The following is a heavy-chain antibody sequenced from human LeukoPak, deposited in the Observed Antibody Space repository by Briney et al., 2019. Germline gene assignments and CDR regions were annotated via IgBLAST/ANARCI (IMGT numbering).Heavy chain of an antibody. V-gene: IGHV4-34*01. CDR3: ARHPYLGY. Sequence: TSETLSLTCAVYGGSFSGYYWSWIRQPPGKGLEWIGEINHSGSTNYNPSLKSRVTISVDTSKNQFSLKLSSVTAADTAVYYCARHPYLGYWGQGTLVTVSS. CDR1: GGSFSGYY. J-gene: IGHJ4*02. D-gene: IGHD3-16*01. CDR2: INHSGST.